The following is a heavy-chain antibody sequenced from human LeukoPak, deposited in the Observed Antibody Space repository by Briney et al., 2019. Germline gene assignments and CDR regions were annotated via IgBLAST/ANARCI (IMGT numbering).Heavy chain of an antibody. CDR3: SGYNWFDP. CDR1: GFTFSTYW. Sequence: GGSLRLSCAASGFTFSTYWMTWVRQAPGKGLEWVANINQDGSQKYYVDSVKGRFTISRDNAKNSLYLQMNSLRADDTAVYYCSGYNWFDPWGQGTLVTVSS. V-gene: IGHV3-7*01. J-gene: IGHJ5*02. CDR2: INQDGSQK.